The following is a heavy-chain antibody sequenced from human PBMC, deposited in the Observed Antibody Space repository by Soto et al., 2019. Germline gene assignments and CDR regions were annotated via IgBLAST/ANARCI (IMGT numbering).Heavy chain of an antibody. V-gene: IGHV3-15*01. CDR3: TTEPNGYYDFWSGDSPYFDY. Sequence: PGGSLRLSCAACGFTFSNAWMSWVRQAPGKGLEWVGRIKSKTDGGTTDYAAPVKGRFPISRDDSKNKLYLQMNSLKTEDTAVYYCTTEPNGYYDFWSGDSPYFDYWRQGTLVTVSS. D-gene: IGHD3-3*01. CDR2: IKSKTDGGTT. J-gene: IGHJ4*02. CDR1: GFTFSNAW.